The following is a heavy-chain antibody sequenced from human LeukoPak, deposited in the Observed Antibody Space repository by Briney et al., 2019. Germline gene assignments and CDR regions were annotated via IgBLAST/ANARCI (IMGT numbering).Heavy chain of an antibody. CDR2: ISGSGGST. J-gene: IGHJ4*02. D-gene: IGHD3-10*01. CDR3: AKDVWFGESPTPYYFDY. Sequence: GGSLRLSCAASGLTFSSYAMSWVRQTPGKGLEWVSAISGSGGSTYYADSVKGRFTISRDNSKNTLYLQMNSLRAEDTAVYYCAKDVWFGESPTPYYFDYWGQGTLVTVSS. CDR1: GLTFSSYA. V-gene: IGHV3-23*01.